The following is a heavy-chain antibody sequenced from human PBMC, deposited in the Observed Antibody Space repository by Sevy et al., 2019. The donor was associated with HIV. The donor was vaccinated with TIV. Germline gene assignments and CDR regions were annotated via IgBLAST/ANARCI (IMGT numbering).Heavy chain of an antibody. CDR2: IYYSGNT. CDR3: ARLNYGDYSNYFDP. CDR1: GGSISSNSYY. V-gene: IGHV4-39*01. Sequence: SETLSLTCTVSGGSISSNSYYWVWIRQPPGKGLEWIGSIYYSGNTYYNPSLKSRFTISIDTSKTQFSLKLSSVTAADTAIFYCARLNYGDYSNYFDPWGQGSLVTVSS. J-gene: IGHJ5*02. D-gene: IGHD4-17*01.